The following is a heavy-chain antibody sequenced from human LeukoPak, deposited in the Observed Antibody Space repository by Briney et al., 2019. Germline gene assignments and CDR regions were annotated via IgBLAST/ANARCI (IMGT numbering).Heavy chain of an antibody. Sequence: PGGSLRLSCAASGFTFSSYAMSWVRQAPGKGLEWVSAISGSGGSTYCADSVKGRFTISRDNSKNTLYLQMNSLRAEDTAVYYCAKDFSSSVAVVPDYWGQGTLVTVSS. CDR2: ISGSGGST. V-gene: IGHV3-23*01. D-gene: IGHD6-6*01. CDR3: AKDFSSSVAVVPDY. CDR1: GFTFSSYA. J-gene: IGHJ4*02.